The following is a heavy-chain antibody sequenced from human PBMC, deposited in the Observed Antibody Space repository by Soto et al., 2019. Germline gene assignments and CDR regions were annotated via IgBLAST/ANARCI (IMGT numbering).Heavy chain of an antibody. CDR2: ISYDGTNA. V-gene: IGHV3-30-3*01. Sequence: QVQLVESGGGVVQPGGSLRLSCVASGFTFSGYAVHWVRQAPGKGLEWLAVISYDGTNAYYADSVKGRFSISRDNSKNTLYLLMNTLRAEDTAVYYCARDQGWFNWNYGLDYWGQGTLVTVSS. CDR1: GFTFSGYA. J-gene: IGHJ4*02. D-gene: IGHD1-7*01. CDR3: ARDQGWFNWNYGLDY.